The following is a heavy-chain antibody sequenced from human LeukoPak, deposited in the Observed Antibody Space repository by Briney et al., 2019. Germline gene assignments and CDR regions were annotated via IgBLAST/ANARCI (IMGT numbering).Heavy chain of an antibody. CDR2: ISAYNGNT. Sequence: ASVKVSCKASGYTFTSYGISWVRQAPGQGLEWMGWISAYNGNTNYAQKLQGRVTMTTDTSTSTAYMELRSLRSDDTAVYYCARDSAQAVVVPVTSHPYYFHYMDVWGEGTTVTVSS. J-gene: IGHJ6*03. D-gene: IGHD2-2*01. V-gene: IGHV1-18*01. CDR3: ARDSAQAVVVPVTSHPYYFHYMDV. CDR1: GYTFTSYG.